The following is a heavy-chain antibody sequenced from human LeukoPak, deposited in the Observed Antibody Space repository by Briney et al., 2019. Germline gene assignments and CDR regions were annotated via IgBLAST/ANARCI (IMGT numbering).Heavy chain of an antibody. CDR2: INHSGST. CDR3: AREPTYYYDSSGSSGVFDY. CDR1: GGSFSGYY. J-gene: IGHJ4*02. V-gene: IGHV4-34*01. D-gene: IGHD3-22*01. Sequence: SETLSLTCAVYGGSFSGYYWSWIRQPPGKGLEWIGEINHSGSTTYNPALESRVTISVDTSKNQFSLNLSSVTAADTAVYYCAREPTYYYDSSGSSGVFDYWGQGTLVTVSS.